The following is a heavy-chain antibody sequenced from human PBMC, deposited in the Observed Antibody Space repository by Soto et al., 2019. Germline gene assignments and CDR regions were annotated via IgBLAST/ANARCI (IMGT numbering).Heavy chain of an antibody. CDR2: IYYSGST. CDR3: ARGALRELLYSPWFDS. Sequence: PSETLSLTCTVSGGSISSGGYYWSWIRQHPGKGLEWIGYIYYSGSTYYNPSLKSRVTISVDTSKNQFSLKLTSLTAADTAVYFCARGALRELLYSPWFDSWGQGTLVTVSS. D-gene: IGHD3-16*01. J-gene: IGHJ5*01. V-gene: IGHV4-31*03. CDR1: GGSISSGGYY.